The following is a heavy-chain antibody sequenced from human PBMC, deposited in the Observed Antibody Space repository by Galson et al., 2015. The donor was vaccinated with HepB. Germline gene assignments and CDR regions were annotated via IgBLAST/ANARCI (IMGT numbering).Heavy chain of an antibody. D-gene: IGHD2-15*01. Sequence: SLRLSCAASGFSFSNYAMTWVRQAPGKGLEWISGITASSNVAYYADSVKGRFTISRDNSRNTLFLQMNSLSAEDTALYFCSKDLGGYNLNFFDSWGQGTLVTVSS. V-gene: IGHV3-23*01. CDR1: GFSFSNYA. CDR2: ITASSNVA. CDR3: SKDLGGYNLNFFDS. J-gene: IGHJ4*02.